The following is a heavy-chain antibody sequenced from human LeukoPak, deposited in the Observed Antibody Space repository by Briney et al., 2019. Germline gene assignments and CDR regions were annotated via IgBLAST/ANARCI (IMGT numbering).Heavy chain of an antibody. D-gene: IGHD5-24*01. CDR1: GFTFSSYV. CDR2: ISGSGSST. Sequence: GGSLRFSCAASGFTFSSYVMTWVRQAPGKGLEWVSAISGSGSSTYYADSVKGRFTISRDNSKNTLFLQMDSLRAEDTAVYYCAKERWLQLPDYWGQGTLVTVSS. J-gene: IGHJ4*02. CDR3: AKERWLQLPDY. V-gene: IGHV3-23*01.